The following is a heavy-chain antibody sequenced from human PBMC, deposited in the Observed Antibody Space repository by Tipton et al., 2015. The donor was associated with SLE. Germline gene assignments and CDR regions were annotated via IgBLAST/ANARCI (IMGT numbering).Heavy chain of an antibody. J-gene: IGHJ6*02. V-gene: IGHV5-51*01. CDR2: ISPRDSHT. D-gene: IGHD3-10*01. CDR1: GYSFSNNW. CDR3: ARQGSKWTSLDV. Sequence: QLVQSGAEVKKPGESLKISCKGSGYSFSNNWIAWVRQRPGKGLEWMGIISPRDSHTTYSPSFQGQVTISVDKSMSTAYLQWSSLKASDTAIYYCARQGSKWTSLDVWGQGTAVIVSS.